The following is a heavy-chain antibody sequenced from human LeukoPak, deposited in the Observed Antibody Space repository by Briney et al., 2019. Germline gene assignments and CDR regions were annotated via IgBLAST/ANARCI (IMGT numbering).Heavy chain of an antibody. CDR2: ISSSSGYI. CDR3: ARGHGVVAASDDAFDI. CDR1: GFTFSSYN. J-gene: IGHJ3*02. D-gene: IGHD2-2*01. V-gene: IGHV3-21*01. Sequence: GGSLRLSCAASGFTFSSYNMNWVRQAPGKGLEWVSFISSSSGYIYYADSVKGRFTISRDNAKNSLYLQMNSLRAEDTAVYYCARGHGVVAASDDAFDIWGQGTMVTVSS.